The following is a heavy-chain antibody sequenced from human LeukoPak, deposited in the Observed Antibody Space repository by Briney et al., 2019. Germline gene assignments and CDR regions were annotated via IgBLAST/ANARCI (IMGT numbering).Heavy chain of an antibody. CDR1: GGTFSSYA. Sequence: SVKVSCKASGGTFSSYAISWVRQAPGQGLEWMGGINPIFGTANYAQKFQGRVTITADKSTSTAYMELSSLRSEDTAVYYCARVPGLRLGELSPLFDYWGQGTLVTVSS. J-gene: IGHJ4*02. CDR3: ARVPGLRLGELSPLFDY. V-gene: IGHV1-69*06. D-gene: IGHD3-16*02. CDR2: INPIFGTA.